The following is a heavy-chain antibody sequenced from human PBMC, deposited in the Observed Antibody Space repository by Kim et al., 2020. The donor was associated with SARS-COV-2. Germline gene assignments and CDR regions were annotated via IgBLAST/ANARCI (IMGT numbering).Heavy chain of an antibody. D-gene: IGHD2-21*02. CDR2: IYYSGST. CDR1: GGSISSYY. J-gene: IGHJ6*02. V-gene: IGHV4-59*01. CDR3: AREIGGPCGGDCGGGWWVVDV. Sequence: SETLSLTCTVSGGSISSYYWSWIRQPPGKGLEWIGYIYYSGSTNYNPSLKSRVTISVDTSKNQFSLKLSSVTAADTAVYYCAREIGGPCGGDCGGGWWVVDVWGQGTTVTVSS.